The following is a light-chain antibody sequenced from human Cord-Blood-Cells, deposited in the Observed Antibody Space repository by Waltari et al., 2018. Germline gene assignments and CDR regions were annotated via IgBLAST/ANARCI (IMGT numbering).Light chain of an antibody. CDR1: KLGDKY. Sequence: SYELTQPPSLSVPPGQTARIPCSGDKLGDKYSCGYKSMPGQSPVLVIYQDSKRPSGIPGRFSGSNSGNTATLTISGTQAMDEADYYCQAWDSSTVVFGGGTKLTVL. V-gene: IGLV3-1*01. J-gene: IGLJ2*01. CDR2: QDS. CDR3: QAWDSSTVV.